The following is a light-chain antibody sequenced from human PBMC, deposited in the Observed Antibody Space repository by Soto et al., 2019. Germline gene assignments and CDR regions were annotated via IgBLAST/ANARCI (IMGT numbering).Light chain of an antibody. CDR2: AAS. V-gene: IGKV1-39*01. CDR3: QQSYSTQWT. J-gene: IGKJ1*01. CDR1: QSISSY. Sequence: EIKLTQSTSSLSASIGDRVTITCGASQSISSYLTWYQQKPGKAPKLLIYAASSLQSGVPSRFSGSGSGTDFTLTISSLQPEDFATYYCQQSYSTQWTCGQGTKVDIK.